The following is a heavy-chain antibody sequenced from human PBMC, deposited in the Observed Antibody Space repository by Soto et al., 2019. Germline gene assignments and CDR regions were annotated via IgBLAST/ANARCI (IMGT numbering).Heavy chain of an antibody. D-gene: IGHD6-13*01. CDR1: GVTISSDAYY. CDR3: ARYRFSGSRWSKYDY. Sequence: QVQLHQSGPGLVKPSQTLSLTCSVSGVTISSDAYYWSWIRQRPGKGLEWIGNIYHRGSTYYSPSLKSRVDISLDTSKNQFFLRLSSVTAADTAVYYGARYRFSGSRWSKYDYWGQGTLVTVSS. V-gene: IGHV4-31*03. J-gene: IGHJ4*02. CDR2: IYHRGST.